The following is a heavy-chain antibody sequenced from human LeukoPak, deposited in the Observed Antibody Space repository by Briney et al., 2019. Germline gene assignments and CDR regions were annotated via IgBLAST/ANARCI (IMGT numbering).Heavy chain of an antibody. J-gene: IGHJ6*02. CDR2: IRHDGREK. V-gene: IGHV3-7*04. CDR3: AWGMDV. CDR1: GFTFSRYW. Sequence: SGGSLRLSCAASGFTFSRYWMSWVRQAPGKAPEWVANIRHDGREKYYVGSVKGRFIISRDNAKNSLYLQMNSLRLEDTAIYYCAWGMDVWGQGTTVTVSS.